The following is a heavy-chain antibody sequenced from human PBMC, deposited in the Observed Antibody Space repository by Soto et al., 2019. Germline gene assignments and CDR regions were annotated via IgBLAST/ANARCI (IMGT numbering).Heavy chain of an antibody. Sequence: ASVKVSCKSSGYTFTDFYIHLVRQVPGQGLEWXGWXXPXXXXXNXXXKFQGRVTMTRDTSVNTSYMDLNRLNFDDSAIYYCVRGQSVLYLDLWGRGTQVTVSS. J-gene: IGHJ1*01. V-gene: IGHV1-2*02. D-gene: IGHD1-20*01. CDR2: XXPXXXXX. CDR3: VRGQSVLYLDL. CDR1: GYTFTDFY.